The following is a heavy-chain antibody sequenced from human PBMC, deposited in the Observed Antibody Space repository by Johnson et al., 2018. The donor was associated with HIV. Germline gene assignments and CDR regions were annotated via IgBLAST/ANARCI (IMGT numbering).Heavy chain of an antibody. CDR2: ISYDGSNK. D-gene: IGHD6-6*01. V-gene: IGHV3-30*04. Sequence: QVQLVESGGGVVQPGRSLRLSCAASGFTFSSYAMHWVRQAPGKGLEWVAVISYDGSNKYSADSVKGRFPISRDNSKNTLYLQMNSLRAEDTAVYYCARVGQKLVPVPRGAFDIWGQGTMVTVSS. J-gene: IGHJ3*02. CDR1: GFTFSSYA. CDR3: ARVGQKLVPVPRGAFDI.